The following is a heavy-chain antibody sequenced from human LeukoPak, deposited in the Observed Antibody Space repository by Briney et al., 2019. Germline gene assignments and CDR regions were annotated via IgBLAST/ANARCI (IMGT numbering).Heavy chain of an antibody. J-gene: IGHJ3*02. CDR2: ITGSGAGT. D-gene: IGHD4-17*01. Sequence: PGGSLRLSCATSQFKFNNYGMTWVRQAPGEGLEWVSSITGSGAGTQYADSVQGRFTISRDNSKNTLYLQMNSLRAEDTAVYYCAKDPNGDYIGTFDIWGQGTMVTVSS. CDR1: QFKFNNYG. V-gene: IGHV3-23*01. CDR3: AKDPNGDYIGTFDI.